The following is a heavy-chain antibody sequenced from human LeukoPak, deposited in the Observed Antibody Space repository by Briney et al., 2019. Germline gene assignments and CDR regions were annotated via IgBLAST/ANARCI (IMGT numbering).Heavy chain of an antibody. Sequence: GGSLRLSCAASGFSVSTNYMSWARQPPGKGLEWVSVIYSGGNTYYADSVEGRISISRDNSKNTLYLQMNSLRAEDTAVYYCARRGDGYGGMTARYFQHWGQGTLVTVSS. CDR1: GFSVSTNY. CDR3: ARRGDGYGGMTARYFQH. CDR2: IYSGGNT. J-gene: IGHJ1*01. D-gene: IGHD4-23*01. V-gene: IGHV3-53*01.